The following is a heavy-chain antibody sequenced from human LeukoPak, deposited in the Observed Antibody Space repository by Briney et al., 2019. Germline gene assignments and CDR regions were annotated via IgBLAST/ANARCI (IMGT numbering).Heavy chain of an antibody. CDR2: ISGSGGST. Sequence: GGSLRLSCAASGFTFSSYAMSWVRQAPGKGLEWVSAISGSGGSTYYADSVKGRFTISRDNSKNTLYQQMNSLRAEDTAVYYCAKGSGGVVVPAAIWRDWGQGTLVTVSS. J-gene: IGHJ4*02. V-gene: IGHV3-23*01. CDR1: GFTFSSYA. D-gene: IGHD2-2*01. CDR3: AKGSGGVVVPAAIWRD.